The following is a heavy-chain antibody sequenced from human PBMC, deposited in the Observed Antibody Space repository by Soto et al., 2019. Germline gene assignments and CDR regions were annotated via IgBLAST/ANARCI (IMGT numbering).Heavy chain of an antibody. CDR1: GGSISSSSYY. D-gene: IGHD3-10*01. Sequence: SETLSLTCTVSGGSISSSSYYWGWIRQPPGKGLEWIGSIYYSGSTYYNPSLKSRVTISVDTSKNQFSPKLSSVTAADTAVYYCASHEVRGIGYWGQGALVTVSS. V-gene: IGHV4-39*01. J-gene: IGHJ4*02. CDR3: ASHEVRGIGY. CDR2: IYYSGST.